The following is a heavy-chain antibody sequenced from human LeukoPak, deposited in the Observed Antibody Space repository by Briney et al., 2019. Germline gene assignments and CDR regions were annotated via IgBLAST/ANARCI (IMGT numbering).Heavy chain of an antibody. D-gene: IGHD3-9*01. CDR3: AHRRHDILTGYLNYFDY. CDR1: GFSLSTDGVA. V-gene: IGHV2-5*01. CDR2: IYGNGDK. Sequence: SGPTLVKPTQTLTLTCTFSGFSLSTDGVAVGWIRQPPGKALEWLALIYGNGDKRYSPSLKSRLTITKDTSKNQVVLTMTNLDPVDTATYYCAHRRHDILTGYLNYFDYWGQGTLVTVSS. J-gene: IGHJ4*02.